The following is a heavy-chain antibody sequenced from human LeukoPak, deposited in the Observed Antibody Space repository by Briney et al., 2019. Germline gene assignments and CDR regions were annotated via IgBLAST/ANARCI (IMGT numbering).Heavy chain of an antibody. Sequence: PGGSLRLSCAASGFTFSSYGMHWVRQAPGKGLEWVANIKQDGSEKYYVDSVKGRFTISRDNAKNSLYLQMNSLRAEDTAVYYCARDLLRIAAAGTGVLHWFDPWGQGTLVTVSS. CDR2: IKQDGSEK. CDR3: ARDLLRIAAAGTGVLHWFDP. V-gene: IGHV3-7*01. D-gene: IGHD6-13*01. J-gene: IGHJ5*02. CDR1: GFTFSSYG.